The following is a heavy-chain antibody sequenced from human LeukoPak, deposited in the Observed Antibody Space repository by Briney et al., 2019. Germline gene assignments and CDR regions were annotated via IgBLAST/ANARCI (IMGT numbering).Heavy chain of an antibody. J-gene: IGHJ4*02. CDR1: GFTFSSYA. CDR2: ISGSGGST. CDR3: ARVALEWELRDY. V-gene: IGHV3-23*01. Sequence: PGGSLRLSCAASGFTFSSYAMSWVRQAPGKGLEWVSAISGSGGSTYYADSVKGRFTISRDDSKNTLYLQMNSLRAEDTAVYYCARVALEWELRDYWGQGTLVTVSS. D-gene: IGHD1-26*01.